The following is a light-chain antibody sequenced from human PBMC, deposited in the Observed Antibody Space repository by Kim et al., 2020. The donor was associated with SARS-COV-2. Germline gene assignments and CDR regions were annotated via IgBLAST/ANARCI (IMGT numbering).Light chain of an antibody. Sequence: DIQMTQSPPSLSASVGDRVTITCRASRTISTYLNWYQQKPGKAPKLLIYAASSLLSGVPSRFSGSGSGTDFTLSISSLRPEDFAAYYCQQSYSTTWTFGQGTKVDIK. CDR2: AAS. CDR1: RTISTY. CDR3: QQSYSTTWT. V-gene: IGKV1-39*01. J-gene: IGKJ1*01.